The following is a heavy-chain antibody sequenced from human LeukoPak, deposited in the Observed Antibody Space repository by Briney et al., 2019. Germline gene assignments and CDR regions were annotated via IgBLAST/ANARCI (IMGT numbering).Heavy chain of an antibody. V-gene: IGHV4-4*07. CDR3: ARAGYCSSTSCYRIDP. D-gene: IGHD2-2*02. Sequence: SETLSLTCTVSGGSLSSYYWSWIRQPAGKGLEWIGRIYTSGSTNYNPSLKSRVTMSVDTSKNQFSLKLSSVTAADTAVYYCARAGYCSSTSCYRIDPWGQGTLVTVSS. J-gene: IGHJ5*02. CDR2: IYTSGST. CDR1: GGSLSSYY.